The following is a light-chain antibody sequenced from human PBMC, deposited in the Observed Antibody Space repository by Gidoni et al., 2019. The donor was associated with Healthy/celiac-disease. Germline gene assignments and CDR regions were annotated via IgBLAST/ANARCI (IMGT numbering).Light chain of an antibody. CDR2: DAS. Sequence: EIVLTQSPAPLSLSPGERATLSCSASQSVSSYLAWYQQKPGQAPRLLIYDASNRATGIPDRFSGSGSGTDFTLTISSLEPEDFAVYYCQQRSNWPRTFGQGTKVEIK. CDR3: QQRSNWPRT. V-gene: IGKV3-11*01. CDR1: QSVSSY. J-gene: IGKJ1*01.